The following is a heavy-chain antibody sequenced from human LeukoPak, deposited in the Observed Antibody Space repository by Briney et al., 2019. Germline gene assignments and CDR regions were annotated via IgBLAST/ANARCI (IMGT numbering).Heavy chain of an antibody. J-gene: IGHJ4*02. CDR2: IYSDNT. CDR3: AKSSSWYSFDY. CDR1: GFTFSSYA. D-gene: IGHD6-13*01. V-gene: IGHV3-NL1*01. Sequence: HPGGSLRLSCAASGFTFSSYAMHWVRQAPGKGLEWVSFIYSDNTHYSDSVKGRFTISRDNSKNTLYLQMNSLRAEDTAVYYCAKSSSWYSFDYWGQGTLVTVSS.